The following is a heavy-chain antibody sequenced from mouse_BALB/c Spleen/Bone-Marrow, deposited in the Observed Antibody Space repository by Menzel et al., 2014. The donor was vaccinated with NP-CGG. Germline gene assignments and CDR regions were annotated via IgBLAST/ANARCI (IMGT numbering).Heavy chain of an antibody. CDR2: ISYSGST. J-gene: IGHJ2*01. D-gene: IGHD2-4*01. Sequence: EVMLVESGPGLVKPSQSLSLTCTVTGYSITSDYAWNWIRQFPGNKLEWMGYISYSGSTSYNPSLKSRISITRDTSKKKFFLQLNYVTTEDTATYYCAREISYFDYWGQGTTLTVSS. V-gene: IGHV3-2*02. CDR1: GYSITSDYA. CDR3: AREISYFDY.